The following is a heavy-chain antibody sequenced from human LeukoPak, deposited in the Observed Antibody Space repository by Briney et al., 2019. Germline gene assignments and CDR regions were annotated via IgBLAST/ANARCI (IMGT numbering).Heavy chain of an antibody. Sequence: ASVKVSCKTSGYTFNSYYMHWVRQAPGQGLEWMRWVNPSSGGTNYAQKFQGRVTMTRDPSISTAYMELSRLRSDHTAVYYCARVYYYYDSSGMLTLYFDYWGQGTLVTVSS. J-gene: IGHJ4*02. CDR1: GYTFNSYY. CDR3: ARVYYYYDSSGMLTLYFDY. V-gene: IGHV1-2*02. D-gene: IGHD3-22*01. CDR2: VNPSSGGT.